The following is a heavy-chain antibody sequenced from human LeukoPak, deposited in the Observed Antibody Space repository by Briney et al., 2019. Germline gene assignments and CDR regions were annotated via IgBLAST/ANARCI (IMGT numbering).Heavy chain of an antibody. V-gene: IGHV3-53*01. CDR3: ARAVGYSGYVGAFDI. D-gene: IGHD5-12*01. CDR2: IYSGGST. J-gene: IGHJ3*02. Sequence: GGSLRLSCAASGFTVSSNYMSWVRQAPGKGLEWVSVIYSGGSTYYADSVKGRFTISRDNSKNTLYLQMNSLRAEDTAVYYCARAVGYSGYVGAFDIWGQGIMVTVSS. CDR1: GFTVSSNY.